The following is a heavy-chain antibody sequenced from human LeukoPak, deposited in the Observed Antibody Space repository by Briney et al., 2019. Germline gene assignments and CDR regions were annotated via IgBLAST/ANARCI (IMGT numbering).Heavy chain of an antibody. J-gene: IGHJ5*02. Sequence: ASAKVSCKASGYTFTSYYMHWVRQAPGQGLEWMGWINPNSGGTNYAQKFQGRVTMTRDTSISTAYMELSRLRSDDTAVYYCARTTSSSPTGGWFDPWGQGTLVTVSS. CDR3: ARTTSSSPTGGWFDP. CDR2: INPNSGGT. D-gene: IGHD6-13*01. CDR1: GYTFTSYY. V-gene: IGHV1-2*02.